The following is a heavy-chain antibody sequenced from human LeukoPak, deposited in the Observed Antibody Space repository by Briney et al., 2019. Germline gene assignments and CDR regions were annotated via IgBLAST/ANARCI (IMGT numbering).Heavy chain of an antibody. J-gene: IGHJ3*02. CDR1: GVSFSSSA. Sequence: ASVKVTCKASGVSFSSSAISWVRQAPGQGLEWMGRIIVSLGTPKYAQKFQGRVTINVDKSTDTAYMELSSLTSEDTAVYYCARAPGGFDIWGQGTQVTVSS. CDR2: IIVSLGTP. V-gene: IGHV1-69*04. D-gene: IGHD1-1*01. CDR3: ARAPGGFDI.